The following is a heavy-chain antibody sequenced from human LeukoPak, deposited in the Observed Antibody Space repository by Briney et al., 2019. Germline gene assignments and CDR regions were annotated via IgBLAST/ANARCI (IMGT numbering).Heavy chain of an antibody. Sequence: SETLSLTCTVSGGSISSYYWSWIRRPPGKGLGWIGYIYYSGSTNYNPSLKSRVTISVDTPKNQFSLKLSSVTAADTAVYYCARSYYDILTGYYHYFDYWGQGTLVTVSS. V-gene: IGHV4-59*01. CDR3: ARSYYDILTGYYHYFDY. CDR1: GGSISSYY. D-gene: IGHD3-9*01. CDR2: IYYSGST. J-gene: IGHJ4*02.